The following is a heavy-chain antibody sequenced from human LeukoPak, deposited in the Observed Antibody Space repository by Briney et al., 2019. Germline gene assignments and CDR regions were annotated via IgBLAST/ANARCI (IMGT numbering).Heavy chain of an antibody. CDR2: ISGSGGST. V-gene: IGHV3-23*01. CDR1: GFTFSSYA. D-gene: IGHD3-16*01. CDR3: AKDGVVWGSHSYLDY. J-gene: IGHJ4*02. Sequence: GGSLRLSCAASGFTFSSYAMSWVRQAPGKGLEWVSAISGSGGSTYYADSVKGRFTISRDNSKNTLYLQMNSLRAEDTAVYYCAKDGVVWGSHSYLDYWGQGTLVNVSS.